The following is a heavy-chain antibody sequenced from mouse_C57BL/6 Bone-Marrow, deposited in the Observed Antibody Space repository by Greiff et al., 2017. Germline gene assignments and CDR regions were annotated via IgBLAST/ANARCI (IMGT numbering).Heavy chain of an antibody. J-gene: IGHJ3*01. D-gene: IGHD2-2*01. Sequence: DVKLVESGAELVRPGASVKLSCTASGFNIKDYYMHWVKQRPEQGLEWIGRIDPEDGDTEYAPKFQGKATMTADTSSNTAYLQLSSLTTVDTAVYYCTTRLQAGFAYWGQGTLVTVSA. V-gene: IGHV14-1*01. CDR2: IDPEDGDT. CDR1: GFNIKDYY. CDR3: TTRLQAGFAY.